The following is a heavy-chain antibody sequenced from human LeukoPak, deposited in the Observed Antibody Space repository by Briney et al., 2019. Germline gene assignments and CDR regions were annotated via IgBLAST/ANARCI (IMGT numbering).Heavy chain of an antibody. D-gene: IGHD6-19*01. V-gene: IGHV1-2*02. J-gene: IGHJ4*02. CDR1: AYTFTGYY. Sequence: GASVKVSCKASAYTFTGYYIHWVRQAPGQGLEWMGWINPNSGDTNYAQKFQGRVTMTRDMSTSTVYMELSSLRSEDTAVYYCARDRGNESVAGTLARPPKYYFDYWGQGTLVTASS. CDR2: INPNSGDT. CDR3: ARDRGNESVAGTLARPPKYYFDY.